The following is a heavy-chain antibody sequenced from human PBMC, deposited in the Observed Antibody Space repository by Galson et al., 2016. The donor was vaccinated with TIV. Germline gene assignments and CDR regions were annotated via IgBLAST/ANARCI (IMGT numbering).Heavy chain of an antibody. CDR2: IDPSESYT. D-gene: IGHD2-8*01. CDR1: GYTFTTYW. CDR3: AREAVLPYGAFDI. J-gene: IGHJ3*02. V-gene: IGHV5-10-1*01. Sequence: QSGAEVTKPGESLKISCEVSGYTFTTYWISWVRQMPGKGLEWMGRIDPSESYTNYNPSLQGHVTISAERSISTAYLQWSSLKASDTAIYYCAREAVLPYGAFDIWGQGTMVAVSS.